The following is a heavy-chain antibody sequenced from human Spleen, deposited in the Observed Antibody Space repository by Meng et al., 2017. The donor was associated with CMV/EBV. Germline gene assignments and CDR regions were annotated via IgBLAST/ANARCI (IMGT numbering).Heavy chain of an antibody. Sequence: ASVKVSCKASGYTFTGYYMHWVRQAPGQGLEWMGWINPNSGGTNYAQKFQGRVTMTRDTSISTAYMELSRLRSDDTAVYYCARDRGSSEYYLDNWGQGTLVTVSS. CDR1: GYTFTGYY. D-gene: IGHD1-26*01. J-gene: IGHJ4*02. V-gene: IGHV1-2*02. CDR2: INPNSGGT. CDR3: ARDRGSSEYYLDN.